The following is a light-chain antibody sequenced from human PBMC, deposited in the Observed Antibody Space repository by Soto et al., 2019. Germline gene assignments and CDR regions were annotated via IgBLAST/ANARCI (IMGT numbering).Light chain of an antibody. CDR3: SSYPSSSLF. J-gene: IGLJ1*01. CDR1: SSDVGGYNY. V-gene: IGLV2-14*01. CDR2: EVS. Sequence: QSALTQPASVSGSPGQSITISWTGTSSDVGGYNYVSWYQQHPGKAPKLMIYEVSNRPSGVSNRFSGSKSGNTASLTISGLQAEDEADYYCSSYPSSSLFFGTATKVTAL.